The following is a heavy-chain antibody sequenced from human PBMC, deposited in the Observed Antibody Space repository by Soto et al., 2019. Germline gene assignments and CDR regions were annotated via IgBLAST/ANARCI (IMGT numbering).Heavy chain of an antibody. D-gene: IGHD2-21*02. CDR3: ARSARVVTRDAFDI. CDR1: GFTFGTYA. V-gene: IGHV3-30-3*01. CDR2: ISSDGTDK. Sequence: GGSLRLSCAAPGFTFGTYAMHWVRQAPGKGLQWVAVISSDGTDKYNTDSVRGRFTISRDNSNSTLFLQMNSLRPEDTAVYFCARSARVVTRDAFDIWGQGTLVTVSS. J-gene: IGHJ3*02.